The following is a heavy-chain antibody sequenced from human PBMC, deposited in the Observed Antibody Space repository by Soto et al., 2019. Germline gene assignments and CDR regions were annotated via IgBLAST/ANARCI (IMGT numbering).Heavy chain of an antibody. CDR3: ARYSSGWEKYFDY. CDR2: IYYSGST. J-gene: IGHJ4*02. V-gene: IGHV4-61*01. CDR1: GGSVSSGSYY. Sequence: SETLSLTCTVAGGSVSSGSYYWSWIRQPPGKGLEWIGYIYYSGSTNYNPSLKSRVTISVDTSKNQFSLKLSSVTAADTAVYYCARYSSGWEKYFDYWGQGTLVTVSS. D-gene: IGHD6-19*01.